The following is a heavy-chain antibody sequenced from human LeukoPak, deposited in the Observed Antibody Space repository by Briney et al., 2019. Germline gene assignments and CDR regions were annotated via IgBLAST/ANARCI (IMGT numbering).Heavy chain of an antibody. CDR3: ARDSSSRPFDY. Sequence: GGSLRLSCAASGLTFSDYGMQWVRQAPGEGLEYVSTISSNGGSTYYAKSVKGRFNVSRDNSKNTLYLQMGSLTAEDMAVYYCARDSSSRPFDYWGQGSLVTVSS. CDR2: ISSNGGST. J-gene: IGHJ4*02. CDR1: GLTFSDYG. V-gene: IGHV3-64*01. D-gene: IGHD6-19*01.